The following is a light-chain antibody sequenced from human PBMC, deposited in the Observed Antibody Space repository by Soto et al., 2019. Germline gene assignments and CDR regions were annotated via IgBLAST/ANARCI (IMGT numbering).Light chain of an antibody. J-gene: IGKJ4*01. CDR2: AAS. V-gene: IGKV1-39*01. CDR3: QQSYSTPPT. Sequence: DIQMTQSPSSLSASVGDRVTITCRASQSISSYLNWYQQKPGKAPNLLISAASSLQGGVPSRFTGSGSVTDFTLAISSLQPEDFATYYSQQSYSTPPTCGGGTKVEIK. CDR1: QSISSY.